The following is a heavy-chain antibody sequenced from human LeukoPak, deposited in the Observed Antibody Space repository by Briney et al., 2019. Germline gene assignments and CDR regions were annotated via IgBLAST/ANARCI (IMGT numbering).Heavy chain of an antibody. Sequence: GGSLRLSCAASGFTFPHYTMHWVRQAPGKGLEWVSLITWDGSGAYYADSVKGRFTISRDNSKSSLHLHMNSLRTEDSALYYCVREAGGDQYSWSGPFDSWGQGTLVTVSS. CDR3: VREAGGDQYSWSGPFDS. D-gene: IGHD5-18*01. CDR2: ITWDGSGA. J-gene: IGHJ4*02. CDR1: GFTFPHYT. V-gene: IGHV3-43*01.